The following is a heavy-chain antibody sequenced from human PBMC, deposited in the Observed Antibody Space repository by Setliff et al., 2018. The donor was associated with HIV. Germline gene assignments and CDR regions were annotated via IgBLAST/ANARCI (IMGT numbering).Heavy chain of an antibody. CDR3: TKGVQRLRPYYFDS. CDR2: ITDGGGTT. D-gene: IGHD4-17*01. Sequence: GSLRLSCAASGFSFSNYGMSWVRQAPGKGLEWVSAITDGGGTTYYADSVMGRFTISRDNSKNTLYLQMNSLRVEDTAIYYCTKGVQRLRPYYFDSWGQGTLVTVSS. CDR1: GFSFSNYG. V-gene: IGHV3-23*01. J-gene: IGHJ4*02.